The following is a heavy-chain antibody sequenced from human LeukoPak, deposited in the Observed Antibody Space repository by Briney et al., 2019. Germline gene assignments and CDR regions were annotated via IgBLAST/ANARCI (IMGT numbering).Heavy chain of an antibody. CDR2: IYYSGST. Sequence: PSQTLSLTCTVSGGSISSGDYYWSWIRQPPGKGLEWIGYIYYSGSTYYNPSLKSRVTISVDTSKSQFSLKLSSVTAADTAVYYCAGYRYYDFWSGYSSDYWGQGTLVTVSS. CDR3: AGYRYYDFWSGYSSDY. V-gene: IGHV4-30-4*01. J-gene: IGHJ4*02. CDR1: GGSISSGDYY. D-gene: IGHD3-3*01.